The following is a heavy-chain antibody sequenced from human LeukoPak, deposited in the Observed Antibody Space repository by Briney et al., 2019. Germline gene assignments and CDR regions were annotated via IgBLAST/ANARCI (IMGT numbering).Heavy chain of an antibody. CDR2: IRYDGSNK. CDR1: GFTFSSYG. D-gene: IGHD3-10*01. V-gene: IGHV3-33*01. Sequence: GRSLRLSCAASGFTFSSYGMHWVRQAPGKGLAWVAVIRYDGSNKYYADSVKGRFTISRDNSKNTLYLQMNSLRAEDTAVYYCARVMVRGVRFNGMDVWGKGTTVTVSS. J-gene: IGHJ6*04. CDR3: ARVMVRGVRFNGMDV.